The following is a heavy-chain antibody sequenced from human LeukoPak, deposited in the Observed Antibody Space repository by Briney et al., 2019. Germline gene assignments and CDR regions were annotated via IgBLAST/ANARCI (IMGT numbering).Heavy chain of an antibody. J-gene: IGHJ4*02. CDR2: IRYDGNNE. D-gene: IGHD5-12*01. Sequence: PGGSLRLSCAASGFTFSNYGMHWVRQAPGKGLEWVAFIRYDGNNEYYADSVKGRFTISRDNSKNTLYLQMNTLRPEDTAVYYCATDWRPSYGGYVSSFDYWGQGTLVTVSS. V-gene: IGHV3-30*02. CDR3: ATDWRPSYGGYVSSFDY. CDR1: GFTFSNYG.